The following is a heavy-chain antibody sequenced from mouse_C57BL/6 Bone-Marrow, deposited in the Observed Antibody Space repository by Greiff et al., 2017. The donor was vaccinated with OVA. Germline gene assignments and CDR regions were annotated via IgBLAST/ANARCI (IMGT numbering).Heavy chain of an antibody. CDR3: ARLLYYYGSSPPYYAMDY. D-gene: IGHD1-1*01. Sequence: VKLQESGPELVKPGASVKISCKASGYAFSSSWMNWVKQRPGKGLEWIGRIYPGDGDTNYNGKFKGKATLTADKSSSTAYMQLSSLTSEDSAVYFCARLLYYYGSSPPYYAMDYWGQGTSVTVSS. J-gene: IGHJ4*01. CDR2: IYPGDGDT. V-gene: IGHV1-82*01. CDR1: GYAFSSSW.